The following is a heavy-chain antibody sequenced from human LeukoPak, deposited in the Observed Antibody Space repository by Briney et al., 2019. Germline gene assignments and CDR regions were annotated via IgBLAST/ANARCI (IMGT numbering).Heavy chain of an antibody. Sequence: SETLSLTCTVSGGSISSGGYYWSWIRQPPGKGLEWIGYIYYSGSTNYNPSLKSRVTISVDTSKNQFSLKLSSVTAADTAVYYCARVGSIAVNYFDYWGQGTLVTVSS. CDR2: IYYSGST. V-gene: IGHV4-61*08. J-gene: IGHJ4*02. D-gene: IGHD6-19*01. CDR3: ARVGSIAVNYFDY. CDR1: GGSISSGGYY.